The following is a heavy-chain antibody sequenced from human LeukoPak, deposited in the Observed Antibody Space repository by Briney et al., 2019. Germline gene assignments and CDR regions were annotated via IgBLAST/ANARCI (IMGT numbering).Heavy chain of an antibody. J-gene: IGHJ4*02. Sequence: ASVKVSCKASGYTFTGYYMHWVRQAPGQGLEWMGWINPNSGGTNYAQKFQGRVTMTRDTSISTAYMELSRLRSDDTAVYYCARGLAGISWWDSGSYYGSSYVYWGQGTLVTVSS. V-gene: IGHV1-2*02. CDR1: GYTFTGYY. CDR3: ARGLAGISWWDSGSYYGSSYVY. D-gene: IGHD1-26*01. CDR2: INPNSGGT.